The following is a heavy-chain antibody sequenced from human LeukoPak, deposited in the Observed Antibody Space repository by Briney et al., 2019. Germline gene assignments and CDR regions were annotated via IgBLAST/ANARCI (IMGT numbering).Heavy chain of an antibody. CDR2: INHSGST. Sequence: TPSVTLSLTCAVYGGPFSGYYWSWLRQPPGKGLEWIGEINHSGSTNYNPSLKSRVTISVDTSKNQFSLKLSSVTAADTAVYYCARLRRDGSGSYSHNSPYYFDYWGQGTLVTVSS. D-gene: IGHD3-10*01. CDR1: GGPFSGYY. CDR3: ARLRRDGSGSYSHNSPYYFDY. J-gene: IGHJ4*02. V-gene: IGHV4-34*01.